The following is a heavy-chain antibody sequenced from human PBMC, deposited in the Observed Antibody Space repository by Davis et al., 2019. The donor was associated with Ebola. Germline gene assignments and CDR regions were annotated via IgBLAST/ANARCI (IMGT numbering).Heavy chain of an antibody. Sequence: AASVKVSCMASRYTFTGHYMHCVRQAPGQGLEWLGWISAYNGNTNYAQKFQGRVTMTRDTSTSTAYMELRSLRSDDTAVYYCARGGYCSSTSCYARAGYYYYGMDVWGQGTTVTVSS. CDR3: ARGGYCSSTSCYARAGYYYYGMDV. CDR1: RYTFTGHY. J-gene: IGHJ6*02. V-gene: IGHV1-2*02. D-gene: IGHD2-2*01. CDR2: ISAYNGNT.